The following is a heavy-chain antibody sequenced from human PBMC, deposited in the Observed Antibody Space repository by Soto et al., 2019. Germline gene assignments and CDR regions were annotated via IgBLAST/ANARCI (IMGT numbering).Heavy chain of an antibody. CDR1: GFTFSIYA. J-gene: IGHJ4*02. CDR3: AKMSRALYADY. D-gene: IGHD2-2*02. Sequence: GGSLRLSCAASGFTFSIYAMSWVRQAPGKRLEWVSVISDSGDSTYYADSVQGRFTISRDNSKNTLSLQMNSLRAEDTAVYYCAKMSRALYADYWGQGALVTVSS. V-gene: IGHV3-23*01. CDR2: ISDSGDST.